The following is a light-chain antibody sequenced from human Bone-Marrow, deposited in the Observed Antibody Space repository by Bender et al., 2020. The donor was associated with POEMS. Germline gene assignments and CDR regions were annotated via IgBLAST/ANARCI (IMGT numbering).Light chain of an antibody. Sequence: SYELTQPPSVSVSPGQTARITCSGHVLGENFADWYQQKPGQAPKLVIYEDSVRFPGIPERFSGSKSGNTASLTISGLQAEDEAGYYCCSYAGSRTWVVFGGGTKLTVL. V-gene: IGLV3-22*01. CDR1: VLGENF. CDR3: CSYAGSRTWVV. J-gene: IGLJ2*01. CDR2: EDS.